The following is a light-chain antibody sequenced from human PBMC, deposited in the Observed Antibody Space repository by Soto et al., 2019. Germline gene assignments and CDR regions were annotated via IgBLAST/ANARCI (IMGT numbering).Light chain of an antibody. J-gene: IGLJ2*01. CDR2: EVS. V-gene: IGLV2-14*01. CDR3: SSYTTSTSVV. Sequence: QSVLTQPASVSGSPGQSIAISCTGTSSDVGTYNYVSWYQQRPGKAPKLMIYEVSNRPSGISNRFSGSKSGNMASLTISGLQAEDEAEYYCSSYTTSTSVVFGGGTKLTVL. CDR1: SSDVGTYNY.